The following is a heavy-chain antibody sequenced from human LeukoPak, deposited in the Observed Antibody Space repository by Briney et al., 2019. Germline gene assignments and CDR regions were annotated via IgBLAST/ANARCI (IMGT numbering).Heavy chain of an antibody. CDR1: GFTFSSYA. Sequence: GGSLRLSCAASGFTFSSYAMHWVRQAPGKGLEWVAVISYDGSNKYYADSVKGRFTISRDNSKNTLYLQMNSLRAEDTAVYYCAREIAAAGRTPYYSYGMDVWGQGTTVTVSS. D-gene: IGHD6-13*01. CDR2: ISYDGSNK. J-gene: IGHJ6*02. V-gene: IGHV3-30-3*01. CDR3: AREIAAAGRTPYYSYGMDV.